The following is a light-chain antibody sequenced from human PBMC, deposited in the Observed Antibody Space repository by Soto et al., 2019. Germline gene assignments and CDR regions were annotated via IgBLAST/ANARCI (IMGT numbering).Light chain of an antibody. CDR3: QQYSSYSS. V-gene: IGKV1-5*01. J-gene: IGKJ2*01. CDR1: QSISGW. CDR2: DAS. Sequence: DIQMTQSPSTLSASVGDRVTITCRASQSISGWLAWYQQKPGQAPNLLISDASSLESGVPSRFSGSGSGTEFTLTISGLQPDDFASYYCQQYSSYSSFGQGTKLEIK.